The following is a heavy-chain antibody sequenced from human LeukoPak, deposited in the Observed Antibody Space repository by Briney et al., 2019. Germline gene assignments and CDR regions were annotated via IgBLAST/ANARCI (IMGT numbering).Heavy chain of an antibody. Sequence: PGGSLRLSCAASGFTFSSYWMSWVRQAPGKGLEWVANIKQDGSEKYYVDSVKGRFTISRDNSKNTLYLQMNSLRAEDTAVYYCAKDREIVLMDYWGQGTLVTVSS. CDR1: GFTFSSYW. CDR3: AKDREIVLMDY. D-gene: IGHD2-8*01. J-gene: IGHJ4*02. CDR2: IKQDGSEK. V-gene: IGHV3-7*01.